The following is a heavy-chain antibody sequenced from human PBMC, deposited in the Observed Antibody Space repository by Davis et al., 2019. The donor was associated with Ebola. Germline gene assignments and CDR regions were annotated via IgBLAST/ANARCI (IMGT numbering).Heavy chain of an antibody. Sequence: GESLKISCAASGFIFSNYDMSWVRHVPGKGLEWVSTFSASEGHTHYSDSVRGRFTISRDNSKNTLYLQMNSLRAEDTATYYCARYCHYTDCSYFDCWGQGTMVAVSS. CDR2: FSASEGHT. D-gene: IGHD2-15*01. V-gene: IGHV3-23*01. CDR1: GFIFSNYD. CDR3: ARYCHYTDCSYFDC. J-gene: IGHJ4*02.